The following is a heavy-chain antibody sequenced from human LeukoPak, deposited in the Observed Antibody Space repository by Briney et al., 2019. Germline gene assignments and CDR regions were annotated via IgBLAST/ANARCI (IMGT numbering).Heavy chain of an antibody. J-gene: IGHJ4*02. V-gene: IGHV5-51*01. CDR1: GYSFTKDW. CDR2: IYPGDSDM. Sequence: GESLKISCKASGYSFTKDWIGWVRQMPGKGLEWMGIIYPGDSDMKYSPSFQGQVTISADKSISTAYLQWSTLQASDTAIYYCARLGYSGYDYFDFWGQGTLVTVSS. D-gene: IGHD5-12*01. CDR3: ARLGYSGYDYFDF.